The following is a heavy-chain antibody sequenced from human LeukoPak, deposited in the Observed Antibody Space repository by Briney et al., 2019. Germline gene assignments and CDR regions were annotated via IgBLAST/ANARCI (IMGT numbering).Heavy chain of an antibody. V-gene: IGHV5-51*01. CDR1: GYTFSGYW. J-gene: IGHJ4*02. Sequence: GEPLKISCRGSGYTFSGYWIAWVRQMPGKGLEWMGIIFPDDSDTTYSPSFQGQVTMSADKSISTAYLQWSSLKASDTAMYYCARQNRYCSSTNCYGDLDYWGQGSLVTVSS. CDR2: IFPDDSDT. D-gene: IGHD2-2*01. CDR3: ARQNRYCSSTNCYGDLDY.